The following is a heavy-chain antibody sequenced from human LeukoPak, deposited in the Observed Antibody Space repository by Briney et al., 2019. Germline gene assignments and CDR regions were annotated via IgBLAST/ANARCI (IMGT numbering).Heavy chain of an antibody. D-gene: IGHD3-10*01. CDR2: INHSGTT. J-gene: IGHJ4*02. CDR3: ARGRDYGSGSLTLDY. CDR1: GETFSGYY. V-gene: IGHV4-34*01. Sequence: PLETVSLTCAVYGETFSGYYWSWVRQHPGKGLEWIGEINHSGTTNCKPSLKSRVTISVDTSKNQFSLKLRSVTAADTAVYYCARGRDYGSGSLTLDYWGQGTLVTVSS.